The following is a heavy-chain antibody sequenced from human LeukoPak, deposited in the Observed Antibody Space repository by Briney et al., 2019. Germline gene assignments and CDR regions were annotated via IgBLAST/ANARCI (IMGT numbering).Heavy chain of an antibody. J-gene: IGHJ4*02. CDR1: GGSISSYY. CDR2: IYYSGST. Sequence: SETLSLTCTVSGGSISSYYWSWIRQPPGKGLEWIGYIYYSGSTNYNPSLKSRVTISVDTSKNQFSLKLSSVTAADTAVYYCARVGWAPYYFDYWGQGTLVTVSS. V-gene: IGHV4-59*01. D-gene: IGHD1-26*01. CDR3: ARVGWAPYYFDY.